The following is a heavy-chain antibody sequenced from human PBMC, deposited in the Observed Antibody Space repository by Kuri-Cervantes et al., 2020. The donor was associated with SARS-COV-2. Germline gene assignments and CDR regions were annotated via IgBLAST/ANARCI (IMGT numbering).Heavy chain of an antibody. CDR3: ARFAYYYDSSGYDD. CDR1: GYSISSGYY. J-gene: IGHJ4*02. CDR2: IYHSGST. Sequence: SGTLSLTCAVSGYSISSGYYWGWIRQPPGKGLEWIGSIYHSGSTYYNPSLKSRVTISVDTSKNQFSLKLSSVTAADTAVYYCARFAYYYDSSGYDDWGQGTLVTVSS. V-gene: IGHV4-38-2*01. D-gene: IGHD3-22*01.